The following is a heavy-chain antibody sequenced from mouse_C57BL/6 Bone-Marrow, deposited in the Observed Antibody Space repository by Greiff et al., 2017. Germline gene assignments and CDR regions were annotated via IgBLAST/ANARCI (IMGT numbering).Heavy chain of an antibody. V-gene: IGHV1-55*01. CDR2: IYPGSGST. CDR3: ARVGGYGSSYWYFDV. CDR1: GYTFTSYW. J-gene: IGHJ1*03. Sequence: QVQLQQPGAELVKPGASVKMSCKASGYTFTSYWITWVKQRPGQGLEWIGDIYPGSGSTNYNEKFKSKATLTVDTSSSTAYMQLRSLTSEDSAVYYCARVGGYGSSYWYFDVWGTGTTVTVSS. D-gene: IGHD1-1*01.